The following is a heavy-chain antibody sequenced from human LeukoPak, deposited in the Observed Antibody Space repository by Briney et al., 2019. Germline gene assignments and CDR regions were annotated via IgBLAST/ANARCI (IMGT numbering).Heavy chain of an antibody. J-gene: IGHJ4*02. CDR3: ARERGTWGIAAAGTLDY. CDR2: IYYSGST. D-gene: IGHD6-13*01. CDR1: GGSISSGGYY. V-gene: IGHV4-31*03. Sequence: SQTLSLTCTVSGGSISSGGYYWSSIRQHPGKVLAWIGYIYYSGSTYYNPSLKSRVTISVDTSKNQFSLKLSSVTAADTAVYYCARERGTWGIAAAGTLDYWGQGTLVTVSS.